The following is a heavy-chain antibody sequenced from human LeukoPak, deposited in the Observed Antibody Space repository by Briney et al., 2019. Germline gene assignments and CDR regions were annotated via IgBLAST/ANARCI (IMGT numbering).Heavy chain of an antibody. CDR3: ARDHCSSTGSYSYAFDI. V-gene: IGHV4-38-2*02. D-gene: IGHD2-2*01. CDR1: GYSISSGYY. J-gene: IGHJ3*02. CDR2: IYHSGST. Sequence: SETLSLTCAVSGYSISSGYYWGWIRQPPGKGLEWIGSIYHSGSTYYNPSLKSRVTISVDTSKNQFSLKLSSVTAADTAVYYCARDHCSSTGSYSYAFDIWGQGTMVTVSS.